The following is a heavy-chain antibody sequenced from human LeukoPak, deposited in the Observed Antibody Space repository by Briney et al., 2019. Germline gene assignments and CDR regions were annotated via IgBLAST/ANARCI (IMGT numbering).Heavy chain of an antibody. J-gene: IGHJ5*02. CDR3: ARRGWELTTGSFGWFDP. Sequence: SETLSLTCAVYGGSFSGYYWGWLRQPPGKGLEGVGSIYYSGSTYYNPSLKSRVTISVDTSKNQFSLKLSSVTAADTAVYYCARRGWELTTGSFGWFDPWGQGTLVTVSS. D-gene: IGHD1-26*01. V-gene: IGHV4-39*01. CDR1: GGSFSGYY. CDR2: IYYSGST.